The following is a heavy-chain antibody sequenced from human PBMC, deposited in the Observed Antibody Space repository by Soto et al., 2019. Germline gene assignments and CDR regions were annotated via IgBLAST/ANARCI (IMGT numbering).Heavy chain of an antibody. J-gene: IGHJ5*02. V-gene: IGHV1-69*13. CDR2: IIPIFGTA. D-gene: IGHD1-26*01. CDR1: GGTFSRYA. CDR3: ARAIVGPTTTGWLDP. Sequence: SVKVSCKASGGTFSRYAISWVRQAPGQGLEWMGGIIPIFGTANYAQKFQGRVTITADESTSTAYMELSSPRFEDTAVYYCARAIVGPTTTGWLDPWGQGTLVTVSS.